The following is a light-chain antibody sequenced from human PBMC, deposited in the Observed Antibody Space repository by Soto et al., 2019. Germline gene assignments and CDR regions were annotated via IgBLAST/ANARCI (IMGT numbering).Light chain of an antibody. CDR2: SAS. Sequence: AIQMTQSPSSLSASVGDRVTITCRASQGIRNDLGWYQQKPGKAPKLLIYSASSLQRGVPSRFSGSGSGTDFILTISSLQPEDFATYYCLQGYNYPYTFGQGTKLEI. V-gene: IGKV1-6*01. J-gene: IGKJ2*01. CDR3: LQGYNYPYT. CDR1: QGIRND.